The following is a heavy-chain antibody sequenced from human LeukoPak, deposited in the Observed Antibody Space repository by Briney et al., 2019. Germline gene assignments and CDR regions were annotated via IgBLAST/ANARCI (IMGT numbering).Heavy chain of an antibody. CDR2: IYHSGST. Sequence: SQTLSLTCAVSGGSISSGGYSWSWLRQPPGTGLEWIGYIYHSGSTYYNPSLKSRVTISVDRSKNQFSLKLSSVTAADTAVYYCARAAFFPYYYDSSGPPGDAFDIWGQGTMVTVSS. V-gene: IGHV4-30-2*01. CDR3: ARAAFFPYYYDSSGPPGDAFDI. D-gene: IGHD3-22*01. CDR1: GGSISSGGYS. J-gene: IGHJ3*02.